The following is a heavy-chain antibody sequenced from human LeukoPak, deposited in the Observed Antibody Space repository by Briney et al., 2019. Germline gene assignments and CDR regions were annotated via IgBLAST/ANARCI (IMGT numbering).Heavy chain of an antibody. V-gene: IGHV4-59*01. Sequence: PSEALSLTCTVSGGSISSYYWSWIRQPPGKGLEWIGYIYYSGSTNYNPSLKSRVTISVDTSKNQFSLKLSSVTAADAAIYYCARSAGYSSSWSLGYWGQGTLVTVSS. CDR1: GGSISSYY. CDR2: IYYSGST. J-gene: IGHJ4*02. D-gene: IGHD6-13*01. CDR3: ARSAGYSSSWSLGY.